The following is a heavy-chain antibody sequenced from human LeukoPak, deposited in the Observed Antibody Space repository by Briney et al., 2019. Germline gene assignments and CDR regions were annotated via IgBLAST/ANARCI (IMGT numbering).Heavy chain of an antibody. CDR1: GDSISSYY. CDR3: ANQYCSSTSCSYPFDP. D-gene: IGHD2-2*01. V-gene: IGHV4-59*01. J-gene: IGHJ5*02. CDR2: IYYSGST. Sequence: SETLSLTCTVSGDSISSYYWSWIRQPPGKGLEWIGYIYYSGSTNYNPSLKSRVTISVDTSKNQFSLKLSSVTAADTAVYYSANQYCSSTSCSYPFDPWGQGTLVTVSS.